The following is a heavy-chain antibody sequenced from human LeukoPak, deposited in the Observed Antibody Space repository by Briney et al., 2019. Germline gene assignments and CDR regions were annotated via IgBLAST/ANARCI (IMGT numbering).Heavy chain of an antibody. CDR1: GGSITSSNW. CDR3: ASGQSSGFYFDS. Sequence: PSGTLSLTCAVSGGSITSSNWWSWVRQPPGEGLEWIGEIYHSGSTNYNPSLKSRVTISVDKSKNQFSLKLSSVTAADTAVYYCASGQSSGFYFDSWGQGTLVTVSS. D-gene: IGHD3-22*01. J-gene: IGHJ4*02. V-gene: IGHV4-4*02. CDR2: IYHSGST.